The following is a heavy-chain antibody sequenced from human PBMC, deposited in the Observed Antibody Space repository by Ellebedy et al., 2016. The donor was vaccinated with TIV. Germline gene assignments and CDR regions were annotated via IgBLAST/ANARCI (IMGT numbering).Heavy chain of an antibody. D-gene: IGHD2-2*01. J-gene: IGHJ3*02. V-gene: IGHV3-33*08. CDR2: KWDDGNNE. Sequence: GGSLRLXXAASGFTFSTYAMHWVRQAPGQGMAWVAGKWDDGNNEYYADSVRGRFTISRDKAKNTLSLQMNSLRAEDTAVYYCTRGGRSCSSTSCYAGSAFDIWGQGTTVIVSS. CDR3: TRGGRSCSSTSCYAGSAFDI. CDR1: GFTFSTYA.